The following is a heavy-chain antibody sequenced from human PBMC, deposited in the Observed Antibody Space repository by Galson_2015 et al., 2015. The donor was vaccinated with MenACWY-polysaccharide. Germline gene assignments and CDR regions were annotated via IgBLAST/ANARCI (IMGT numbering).Heavy chain of an antibody. J-gene: IGHJ4*02. CDR1: GFPFSRHW. Sequence: GFPFSRHWMHWVRQAPGKGLVWVSRINSDGSRTDHADSVKGRFSMSRDNAKNTLHLEMNSLRAEDTAVYYCARDRVDVEVIDAHTMFDNWGQGVLVTVSS. CDR3: ARDRVDVEVIDAHTMFDN. V-gene: IGHV3-74*01. D-gene: IGHD5-12*01. CDR2: INSDGSRT.